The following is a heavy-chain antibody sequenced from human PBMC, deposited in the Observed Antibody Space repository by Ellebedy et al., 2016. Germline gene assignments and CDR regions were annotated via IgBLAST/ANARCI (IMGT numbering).Heavy chain of an antibody. J-gene: IGHJ4*02. CDR3: ARYGLSGTFDY. CDR1: GFTFSNYW. D-gene: IGHD3-10*01. V-gene: IGHV3-7*03. CDR2: IKNDESEK. Sequence: GESLKISCAASGFTFSNYWMGWVRQAPGQGLEWVANIKNDESEKYFVDSVKGRFIISRDNAKNSVYLQMSSLRAEDTAVYYCARYGLSGTFDYWGQGTSVTVSS.